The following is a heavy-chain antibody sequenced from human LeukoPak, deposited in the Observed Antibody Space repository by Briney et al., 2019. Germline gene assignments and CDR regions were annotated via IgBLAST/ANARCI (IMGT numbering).Heavy chain of an antibody. J-gene: IGHJ4*02. CDR2: IYHSGST. D-gene: IGHD1-1*01. Sequence: PSQTLSLTCTVSGGSISSGGYYWSWIRQPPGKGLEWIGYIYHSGSTYYNPSLKSRVTISVDRSKNQFSLKLSSVTAADTAVYYCARDQRTTGTTGFDYWGQGTLVTVSS. CDR1: GGSISSGGYY. CDR3: ARDQRTTGTTGFDY. V-gene: IGHV4-30-2*01.